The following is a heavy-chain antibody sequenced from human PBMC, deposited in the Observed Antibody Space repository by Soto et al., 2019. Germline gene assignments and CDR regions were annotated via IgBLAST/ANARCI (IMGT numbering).Heavy chain of an antibody. J-gene: IGHJ6*02. Sequence: GASVKVSCKASGYTFTSYGISWVRQAPGQGLEWMGGIIPIFGTANYAQKFQGRVTITADESTSTAYMELSSLRSEDTAVYYCARARNHMTTLYYYGMDVWGQGTTVTVSS. CDR3: ARARNHMTTLYYYGMDV. V-gene: IGHV1-69*13. CDR2: IIPIFGTA. CDR1: GYTFTSYG. D-gene: IGHD4-17*01.